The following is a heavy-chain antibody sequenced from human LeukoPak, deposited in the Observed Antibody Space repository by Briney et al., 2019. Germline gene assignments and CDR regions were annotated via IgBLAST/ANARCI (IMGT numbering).Heavy chain of an antibody. CDR2: ISSSSSYI. CDR3: ARAGWLVGDFFDY. Sequence: GGSLRLSCAASGFTFSSYSMNWVRQAPGKGLEWVSSISSSSSYIYYADLVKGRFTISRDNAKNSLYLQMNSLRAEDTAVYYCARAGWLVGDFFDYWGQGTLVTVSS. V-gene: IGHV3-21*01. CDR1: GFTFSSYS. D-gene: IGHD6-19*01. J-gene: IGHJ4*02.